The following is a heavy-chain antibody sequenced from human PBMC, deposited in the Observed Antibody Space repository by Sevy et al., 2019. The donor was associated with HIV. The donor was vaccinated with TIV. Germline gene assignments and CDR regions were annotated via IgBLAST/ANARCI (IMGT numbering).Heavy chain of an antibody. V-gene: IGHV3-49*03. CDR1: GFTFGDYA. Sequence: GGSLRLSCTTSGFTFGDYAMGWFRQAPGKGLEWVGFIITTASGGTTDYAASVKGTFIISRDESKSIAYLQMNSLKTEDTAVYYCTRSFSVTWYPHYWGQGTLVTVSS. J-gene: IGHJ4*02. CDR2: IITTASGGTT. CDR3: TRSFSVTWYPHY. D-gene: IGHD6-13*01.